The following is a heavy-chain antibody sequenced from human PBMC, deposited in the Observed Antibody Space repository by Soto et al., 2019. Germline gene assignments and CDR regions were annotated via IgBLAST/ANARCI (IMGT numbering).Heavy chain of an antibody. CDR1: GGSFSDYY. CDR3: TRHEGGAAADRPLDY. J-gene: IGHJ4*02. CDR2: INHSGST. Sequence: TSETLSLTCAVFGGSFSDYYWSWIRQPPGKGLEWIGEINHSGSTHYNPSLKSRVTMSVDTSTNQFSLKLNSVTAADTAVYYCTRHEGGAAADRPLDYWGQGTLVTVSS. D-gene: IGHD6-13*01. V-gene: IGHV4-34*01.